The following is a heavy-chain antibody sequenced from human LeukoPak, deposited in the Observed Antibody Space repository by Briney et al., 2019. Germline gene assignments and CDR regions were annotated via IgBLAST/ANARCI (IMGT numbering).Heavy chain of an antibody. CDR2: ISGSGGST. J-gene: IGHJ4*02. D-gene: IGHD2-15*01. CDR3: AKFTSGGSSKGPFDY. CDR1: GGSISSSSYY. V-gene: IGHV3-23*01. Sequence: ETLSLTCTVSGGSISSSSYYWGWIRQPPGKGLEWVSAISGSGGSTYYADSVKGRFTISRDNSKNTLYLQMNSLRAEDTAVYYCAKFTSGGSSKGPFDYWGQGTLVTVSS.